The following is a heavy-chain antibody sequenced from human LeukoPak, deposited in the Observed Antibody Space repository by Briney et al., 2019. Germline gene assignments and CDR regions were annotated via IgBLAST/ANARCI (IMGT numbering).Heavy chain of an antibody. CDR1: GGSISSGDYY. J-gene: IGHJ5*02. D-gene: IGHD2-15*01. V-gene: IGHV4-30-4*01. Sequence: SSETLSLTCTVSGGSISSGDYYWSWIRQPPGKGLEWIGYIYYSGSTYYNPSLKSRVTISVDTSKNQFSLKLSSVTAADTAVYYCARVMLGDQYCSGGSCPNWFDPWGQGTLVTVSS. CDR2: IYYSGST. CDR3: ARVMLGDQYCSGGSCPNWFDP.